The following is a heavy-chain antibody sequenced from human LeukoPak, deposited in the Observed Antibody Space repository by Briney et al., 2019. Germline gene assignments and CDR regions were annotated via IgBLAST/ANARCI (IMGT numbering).Heavy chain of an antibody. J-gene: IGHJ4*02. Sequence: GRSLRLSRAASGFTFSSYSMNWVRQAPGKGLEWVSSISSSSSYKYYADSVKGRFTISRDNAKNSLYLQMNSLRAEDTAVYYWARAYGGNAYYFDYWGQGTLVTVSS. CDR2: ISSSSSYK. CDR3: ARAYGGNAYYFDY. D-gene: IGHD4-23*01. V-gene: IGHV3-21*01. CDR1: GFTFSSYS.